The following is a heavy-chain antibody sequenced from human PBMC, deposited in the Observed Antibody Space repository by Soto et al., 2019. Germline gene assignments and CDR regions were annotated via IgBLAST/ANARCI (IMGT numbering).Heavy chain of an antibody. J-gene: IGHJ4*02. CDR3: ARAADRTYSVYDFYFDY. Sequence: SETLSLTCTVSGGSISSYYWSWIRQPPGKGLEWIGYINYSGSTNYKPSLKSRVTISVDTSKNQFSLKLSSVTAADTAVYYCARAADRTYSVYDFYFDYWGQGTLVTVSS. D-gene: IGHD5-12*01. CDR1: GGSISSYY. V-gene: IGHV4-59*08. CDR2: INYSGST.